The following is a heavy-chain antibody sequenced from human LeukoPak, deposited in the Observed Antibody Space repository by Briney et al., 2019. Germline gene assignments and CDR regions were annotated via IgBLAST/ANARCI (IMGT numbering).Heavy chain of an antibody. J-gene: IGHJ6*03. D-gene: IGHD3-22*01. CDR3: ARLKFYDSTGYSPGHYMDV. V-gene: IGHV4-4*07. CDR2: LYPGVST. Sequence: MSSETLSLTCTVSGGPIYSYYWSWIRRTAGKGLEWIGRLYPGVSTNYNPSLKSRVTMSVDTSKNQFALTLSAVTAADTAVYYCARLKFYDSTGYSPGHYMDVWGKGTTVTVSS. CDR1: GGPIYSYY.